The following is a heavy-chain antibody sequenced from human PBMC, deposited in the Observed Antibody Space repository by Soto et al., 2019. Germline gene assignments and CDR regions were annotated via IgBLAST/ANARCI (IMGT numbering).Heavy chain of an antibody. CDR2: ISGYNANT. Sequence: ASVKVSCKASGYTFTNYGISWVRQAPGQGLEWMGWISGYNANTNYAQKFQARVTMTTDTSTNTAYMELRSLRSDDTAVYYCARAAREAVFRGAFNYWGQGTLVTVSS. CDR3: ARAAREAVFRGAFNY. CDR1: GYTFTNYG. J-gene: IGHJ4*02. V-gene: IGHV1-18*01. D-gene: IGHD2-15*01.